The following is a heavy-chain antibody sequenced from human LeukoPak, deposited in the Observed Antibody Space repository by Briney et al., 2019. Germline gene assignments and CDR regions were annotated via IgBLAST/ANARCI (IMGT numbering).Heavy chain of an antibody. CDR1: GGSISSYY. J-gene: IGHJ6*03. CDR2: IYYSGST. Sequence: SETLSLNCTVSGGSISSYYWSWIRQPPGKGLEWIGYIYYSGSTNYNPSLKSRVTISVDTSKNQFSLKLSSVTAADTAVYYCARGTDYGDYDYYYYMDVWGKGTTVTVSS. D-gene: IGHD4-17*01. V-gene: IGHV4-59*01. CDR3: ARGTDYGDYDYYYYMDV.